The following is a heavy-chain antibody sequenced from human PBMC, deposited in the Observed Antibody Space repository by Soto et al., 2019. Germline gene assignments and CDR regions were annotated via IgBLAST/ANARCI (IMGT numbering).Heavy chain of an antibody. CDR1: GYTFTSYG. D-gene: IGHD1-26*01. CDR2: ISAYNGNT. V-gene: IGHV1-18*01. CDR3: ARARFLVSGDPNYYYYYMDV. J-gene: IGHJ6*03. Sequence: ASVKVSCKASGYTFTSYGISWVRQAPGQGLEWMGWISAYNGNTNYAQKLQGRVTMTTDTSTSTAYMELRSLRSDDTAVYYCARARFLVSGDPNYYYYYMDVWGKGTTVTVSS.